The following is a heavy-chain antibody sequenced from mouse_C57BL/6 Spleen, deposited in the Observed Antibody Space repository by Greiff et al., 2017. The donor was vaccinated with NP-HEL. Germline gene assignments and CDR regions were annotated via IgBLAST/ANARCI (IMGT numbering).Heavy chain of an antibody. CDR1: GYAFTNYL. V-gene: IGHV1-54*01. Sequence: QVQLKQSGAELVRPGTSVKVSCKASGYAFTNYLIEWVKQRPGQGLEWIGVINPGSGGTNYNEKFKGKATLTADKSSSTAYMQLSSLTSEDSAVYFCARAYYYGSSRFAYWGQGTLVTVSA. CDR2: INPGSGGT. J-gene: IGHJ3*01. D-gene: IGHD1-1*01. CDR3: ARAYYYGSSRFAY.